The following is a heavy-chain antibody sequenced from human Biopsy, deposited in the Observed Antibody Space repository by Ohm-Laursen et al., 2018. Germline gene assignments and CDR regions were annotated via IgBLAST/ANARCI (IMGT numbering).Heavy chain of an antibody. CDR1: GGTFTNYA. D-gene: IGHD1-26*01. V-gene: IGHV1-69*01. CDR3: ARDALGGGSYRFFY. J-gene: IGHJ4*02. Sequence: SSVKVSCKASGGTFTNYAISWVRQAPGQGLEWIGGIIPIFGTANYAQKFQGRVTITEDESTSTAYMELSSLRSDDTAVYYCARDALGGGSYRFFYWGQGSMVTVSS. CDR2: IIPIFGTA.